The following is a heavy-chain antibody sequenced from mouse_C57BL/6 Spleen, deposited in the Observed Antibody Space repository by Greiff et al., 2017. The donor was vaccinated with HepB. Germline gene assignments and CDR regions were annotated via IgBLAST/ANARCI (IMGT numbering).Heavy chain of an antibody. V-gene: IGHV5-4*01. CDR3: ARDRELGQDYAMDY. J-gene: IGHJ4*01. D-gene: IGHD4-1*01. Sequence: EVQVVESGGGLVKPGGSLKLSCAASGFTFSSYAMSWVRQTPEKRLEWVATISDGGSYTYYPDNVKGRFTISRDNAKNNLYLQMSHLKSEDTAMYYCARDRELGQDYAMDYWGQGTSVTVSS. CDR1: GFTFSSYA. CDR2: ISDGGSYT.